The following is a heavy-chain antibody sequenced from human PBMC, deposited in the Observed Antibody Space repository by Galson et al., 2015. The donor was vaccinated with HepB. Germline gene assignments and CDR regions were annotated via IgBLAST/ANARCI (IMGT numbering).Heavy chain of an antibody. CDR2: IDWDEDK. CDR1: GFSLSSSGMC. D-gene: IGHD2-15*01. Sequence: PALVKPTQTLTLTCTFSGFSLSSSGMCVSWIRQPPGKALEWLALIDWDEDKYYNTSLNTRLTISKDNSKNQVVLTMTNMDPLDTATYYCARTGYEGCYDYWGQGILVTVSS. J-gene: IGHJ4*02. CDR3: ARTGYEGCYDY. V-gene: IGHV2-70*01.